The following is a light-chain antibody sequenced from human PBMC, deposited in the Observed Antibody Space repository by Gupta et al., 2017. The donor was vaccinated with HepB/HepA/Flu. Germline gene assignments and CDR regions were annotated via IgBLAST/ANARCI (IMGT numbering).Light chain of an antibody. V-gene: IGLV1-47*02. J-gene: IGLJ1*01. CDR3: AAWDNSLSAYV. CDR2: NDY. Sequence: QPVLTQPPSASGTPGQRVTISCSGSSSNVGRDNVYWYQQLPGTAPKLLLYNDYQRPSGVPDRFSGSKSGTSASLAISGLRSEDEADYYCAAWDNSLSAYVFGTGT. CDR1: SSNVGRDN.